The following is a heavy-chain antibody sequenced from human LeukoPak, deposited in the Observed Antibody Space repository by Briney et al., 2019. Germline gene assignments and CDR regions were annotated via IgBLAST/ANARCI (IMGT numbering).Heavy chain of an antibody. D-gene: IGHD2-15*01. CDR2: IRSKANTYAT. CDR1: GFTFSGSA. Sequence: GGSLRLSCAASGFTFSGSAIHWVRQASGKGLEWVGRIRSKANTYATAYAASVEGRFTISRDDSKNTAFLQMNALKTEDSAVYYCSASLKTYCSGGKCHSDYYYYGMDVWGQGTTVTVSS. J-gene: IGHJ6*02. CDR3: SASLKTYCSGGKCHSDYYYYGMDV. V-gene: IGHV3-73*01.